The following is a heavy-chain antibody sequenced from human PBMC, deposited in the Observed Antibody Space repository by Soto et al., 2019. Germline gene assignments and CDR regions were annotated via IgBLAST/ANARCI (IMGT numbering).Heavy chain of an antibody. V-gene: IGHV1-2*04. Sequence: GASVKLTCKASGYTFTGYYMHWVRQAPGQGLEWMGWINPNSGGTNYAQKFQGWVTMTRDTSISTAYMELSRLRSDDTAVYYCARFNLTYYYGSGSYDPYYYYYGMDVWGQGTTVTVSS. CDR2: INPNSGGT. J-gene: IGHJ6*02. CDR1: GYTFTGYY. CDR3: ARFNLTYYYGSGSYDPYYYYYGMDV. D-gene: IGHD3-10*01.